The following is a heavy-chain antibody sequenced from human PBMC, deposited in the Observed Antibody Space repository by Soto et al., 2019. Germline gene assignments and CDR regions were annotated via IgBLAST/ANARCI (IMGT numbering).Heavy chain of an antibody. J-gene: IGHJ3*02. D-gene: IGHD4-17*01. CDR3: ARDSVMTTVTHDAFDI. V-gene: IGHV3-21*01. CDR2: ISSSSSYI. Sequence: EVQLVESGGGLVKPGGSLRLSCAASGFTFSSYSMNWVRQAPGKGLEWVSSISSSSSYIYYADSVKGRFTISRDNAKNSLYLQMNSLRAEDTTVYYCARDSVMTTVTHDAFDIWGQGTMVTVSS. CDR1: GFTFSSYS.